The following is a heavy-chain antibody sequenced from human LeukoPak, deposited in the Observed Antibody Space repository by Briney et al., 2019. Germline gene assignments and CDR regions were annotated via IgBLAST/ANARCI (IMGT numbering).Heavy chain of an antibody. V-gene: IGHV3-7*05. Sequence: PGGSLRLSCEASGFTFSSYWMSWVRQAPGKGLEWVANIKQDGSEKYYVDSVKGRFTIPRDNAKNSLYLQMNSLRAEDTAVYYCASNKLHYYDSSGYYLHDYWGQGTLVTVSS. J-gene: IGHJ4*02. D-gene: IGHD3-22*01. CDR1: GFTFSSYW. CDR2: IKQDGSEK. CDR3: ASNKLHYYDSSGYYLHDY.